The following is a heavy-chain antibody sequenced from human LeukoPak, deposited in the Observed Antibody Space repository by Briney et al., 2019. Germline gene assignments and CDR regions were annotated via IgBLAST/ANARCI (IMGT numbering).Heavy chain of an antibody. Sequence: KPSETLSLTCTVSGGSISSYYWSWIRQPAGKGLEWIGRIYTSGSTNYNPSLKSRVTMSVDTSKNQFSLKLSSVTAADTAVYYCAREGYNPPYYYGMDVWGQGTTVTVSS. CDR1: GGSISSYY. CDR2: IYTSGST. V-gene: IGHV4-4*07. J-gene: IGHJ6*02. D-gene: IGHD5-24*01. CDR3: AREGYNPPYYYGMDV.